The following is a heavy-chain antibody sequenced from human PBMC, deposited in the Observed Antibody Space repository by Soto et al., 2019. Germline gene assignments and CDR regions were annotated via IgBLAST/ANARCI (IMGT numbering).Heavy chain of an antibody. Sequence: QVQLVQSGDEVKKHGSSVKVSCKASGGTFSSYAISWVRQAPGQGLEWMGGIIPIFGTAYYGQKFHGRVTITADDSTSTAYIELSILRSQDTAVYYCTSPKFRFWQHLDPWCQGTLVTVSP. CDR1: GGTFSSYA. CDR3: TSPKFRFWQHLDP. V-gene: IGHV1-69*01. J-gene: IGHJ5*02. CDR2: IIPIFGTA. D-gene: IGHD3-3*01.